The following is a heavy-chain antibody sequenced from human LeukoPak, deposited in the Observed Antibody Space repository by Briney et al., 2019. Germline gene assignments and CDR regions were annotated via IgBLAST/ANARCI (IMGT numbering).Heavy chain of an antibody. CDR1: GXSVSSNSTA. CDR3: AREGGTTEASFDY. Sequence: SQTLSLTWAISGXSVSSNSTAWNWIRQSPSRGLEWLGRTYYRSKWKNDYALFVKSRITINPDTSKNQFSLQLNSVTPEDTAVYYCAREGGTTEASFDYWGQGTLVTVSS. D-gene: IGHD4-17*01. V-gene: IGHV6-1*01. J-gene: IGHJ4*02. CDR2: TYYRSKWKN.